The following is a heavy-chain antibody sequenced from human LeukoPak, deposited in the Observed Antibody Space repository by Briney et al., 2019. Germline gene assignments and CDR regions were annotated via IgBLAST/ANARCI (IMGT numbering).Heavy chain of an antibody. D-gene: IGHD1-1*01. CDR2: INQDGTEK. CDR3: AKLAKYEH. CDR1: GFSFTTYW. V-gene: IGHV3-7*01. Sequence: PGGSLRLSCAASGFSFTTYWMSWVRQAQGKGLEWVANINQDGTEKYYVESVKGRFTISRDNGKNSLYLQMNSPRVEDTAVYYCAKLAKYEHWGQGTPVTASS. J-gene: IGHJ1*01.